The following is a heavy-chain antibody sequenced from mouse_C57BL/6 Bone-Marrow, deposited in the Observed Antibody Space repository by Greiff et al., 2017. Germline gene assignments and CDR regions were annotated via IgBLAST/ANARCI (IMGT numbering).Heavy chain of an antibody. CDR3: TRRPITTVVGDCFDY. J-gene: IGHJ2*01. D-gene: IGHD1-1*01. Sequence: VQLQQSGAELVRPGASVTLSCKASGYTFTDYEMHWVKQTPVHGLEWIGAIDPETGGTAYNQKFNGKAILTADKSSSTAYMELRSLTSEDSAVYYCTRRPITTVVGDCFDYWGQGTTLTVSS. CDR1: GYTFTDYE. V-gene: IGHV1-15*01. CDR2: IDPETGGT.